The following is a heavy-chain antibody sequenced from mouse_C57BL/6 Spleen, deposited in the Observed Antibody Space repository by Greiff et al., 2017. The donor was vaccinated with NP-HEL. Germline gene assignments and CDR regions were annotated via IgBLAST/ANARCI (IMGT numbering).Heavy chain of an antibody. CDR1: GFTFSDYY. Sequence: EVKLVESEGGLVQPGSSMKLSCTASGFTFSDYYMAWVRQVPEKGLEWVANINYDGSSTYYLDSLKSRFIISRDNAKNILYLQMSSLKSEDTATYYCARDGGYLGYFDVWGTGTTVTVSS. CDR2: INYDGSST. J-gene: IGHJ1*03. CDR3: ARDGGYLGYFDV. V-gene: IGHV5-16*01.